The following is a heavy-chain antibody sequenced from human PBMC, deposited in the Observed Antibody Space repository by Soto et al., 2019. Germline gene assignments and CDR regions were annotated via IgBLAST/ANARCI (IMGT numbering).Heavy chain of an antibody. V-gene: IGHV3-30*03. CDR1: GFSLSNNG. Sequence: QVQLVESGGGVVQPGRSLRLSCAASGFSLSNNGMHWVRQAPGKGLEWVAVISYDGNNKYYADSVRGRFTISRDNSKNTLYLQMNTLRPEDTALYFCARPVEPFYYYGMDVWGQGTTVTVSS. CDR3: ARPVEPFYYYGMDV. J-gene: IGHJ6*02. CDR2: ISYDGNNK.